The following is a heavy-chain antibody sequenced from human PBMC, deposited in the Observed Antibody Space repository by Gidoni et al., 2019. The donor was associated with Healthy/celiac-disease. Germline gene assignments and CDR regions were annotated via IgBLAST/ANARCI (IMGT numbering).Heavy chain of an antibody. CDR3: ARTLYSSSPAFDY. D-gene: IGHD6-6*01. Sequence: QVQLQESGPGLVKPSETLSLTCTVSGGSISSYYWSWIRQPPGKGLEWIGYIYYSGSTNYNPSLKSRVTISVDTSKNQFSLKLSSVTAADTAVYYCARTLYSSSPAFDYWGQGTLVTVSS. J-gene: IGHJ4*02. CDR1: GGSISSYY. CDR2: IYYSGST. V-gene: IGHV4-59*01.